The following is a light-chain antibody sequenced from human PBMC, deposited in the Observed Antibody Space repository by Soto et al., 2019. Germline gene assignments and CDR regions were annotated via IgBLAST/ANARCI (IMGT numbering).Light chain of an antibody. V-gene: IGLV2-14*01. J-gene: IGLJ1*01. CDR2: DIN. CDR1: SSDVVNYIF. CDR3: VSYITSASYV. Sequence: SVLTHPASVSRSAGQSITMYGTGTSSDVVNYIFVCWYRHRPGKAPQLIIYDINNRTSGVSNRFSASKSGNPASLTISGVQAEEEAHHYSVSYITSASYVSGTGPKVTAL.